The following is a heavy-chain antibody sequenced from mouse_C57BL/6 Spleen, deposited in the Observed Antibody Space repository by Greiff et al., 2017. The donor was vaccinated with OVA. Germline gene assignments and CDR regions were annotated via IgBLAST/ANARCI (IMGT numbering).Heavy chain of an antibody. CDR2: ISYDGSN. CDR3: ARERGDSTFAY. J-gene: IGHJ3*01. D-gene: IGHD2-13*01. CDR1: GYSITSGYY. Sequence: EVKVEESGPGLVKPSQSLSLTCSVTGYSITSGYYWNWIRQFPGNKLEWMGYISYDGSNNYNPSLKNRISITRDTSTNQFFLKLKSVTTEDTATYYCARERGDSTFAYWGQGTLVTVSA. V-gene: IGHV3-6*01.